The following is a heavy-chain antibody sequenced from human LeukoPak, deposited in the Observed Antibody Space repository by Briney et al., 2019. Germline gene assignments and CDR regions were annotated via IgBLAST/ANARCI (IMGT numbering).Heavy chain of an antibody. D-gene: IGHD2-21*01. J-gene: IGHJ4*02. CDR3: AREGPRGDSQFDY. V-gene: IGHV3-33*01. CDR1: GFTFSNYG. CDR2: IWYDGSNK. Sequence: GGSLRLSCAASGFTFSNYGMHWVRQAPGKGLEWVALIWYDGSNKYYTDSVKGRLTISRDNSKDTLFLQMNSLRVEDTAVYYCAREGPRGDSQFDYWGQGTLVTVSS.